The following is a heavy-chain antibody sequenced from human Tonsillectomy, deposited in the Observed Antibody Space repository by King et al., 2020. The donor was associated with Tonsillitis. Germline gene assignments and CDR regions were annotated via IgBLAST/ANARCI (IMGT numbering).Heavy chain of an antibody. D-gene: IGHD3-3*01. CDR3: AREYYKFSFDP. CDR2: VYTSGST. V-gene: IGHV4-61*02. CDR1: GASISSGIYY. Sequence: MQLQESGPGLVKPSQTLSLTCTGSGASISSGIYYLSWIRQPARKGLELIGRVYTSGSTNYNPSLKSRITISVDTSKNQFSLKLNSVTAADTAVYYCAREYYKFSFDPWGQGALVTVSS. J-gene: IGHJ5*02.